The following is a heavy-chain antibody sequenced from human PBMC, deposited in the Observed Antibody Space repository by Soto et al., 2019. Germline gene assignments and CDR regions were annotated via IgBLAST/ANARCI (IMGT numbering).Heavy chain of an antibody. CDR2: ISASGSSI. CDR3: VRGGNYRLDC. CDR1: GFSFSSHN. D-gene: IGHD2-15*01. V-gene: IGHV3-48*01. Sequence: EVQLVESGGGLVQPAGSLRLSCSASGFSFSSHNMNWVRQASGKGLEWISYISASGSSIYYADSVKGRFTISRDNAKNSLSLQMNSLRAEDTALYYCVRGGNYRLDCWGQGTLVTVSS. J-gene: IGHJ4*02.